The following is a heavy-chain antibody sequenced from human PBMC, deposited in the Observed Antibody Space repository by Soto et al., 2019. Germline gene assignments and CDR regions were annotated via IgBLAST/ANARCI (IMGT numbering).Heavy chain of an antibody. J-gene: IGHJ4*02. CDR2: IYYSGST. Sequence: QLQLQESGPGLVKPSETLSLTCTVSGGSISSSSYYWGWIRQPPGKGLEGIGSIYYSGSTTNNPSLKSRVTISVDTSKNQFSLKLSSVTAADTAVYYCARSSGYDYFVDYWGQGTLVTVSS. D-gene: IGHD5-12*01. V-gene: IGHV4-39*01. CDR3: ARSSGYDYFVDY. CDR1: GGSISSSSYY.